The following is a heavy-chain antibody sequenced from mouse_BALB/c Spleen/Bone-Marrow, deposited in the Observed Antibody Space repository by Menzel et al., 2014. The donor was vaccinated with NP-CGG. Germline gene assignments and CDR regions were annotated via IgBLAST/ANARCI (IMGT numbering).Heavy chain of an antibody. CDR2: IDPANGNT. J-gene: IGHJ2*01. D-gene: IGHD2-2*01. CDR1: GLNIKDTY. V-gene: IGHV14-3*02. Sequence: VQLKESGAEPVKPGAPVKLSCTASGLNIKDTYMHWVKQRPEQGLEWIGRIDPANGNTKYDPKFQGKASITADTSSNTAYLQLSSLTSEDTAVYYCASYVYGYYFDYWGQGTTLTVSS. CDR3: ASYVYGYYFDY.